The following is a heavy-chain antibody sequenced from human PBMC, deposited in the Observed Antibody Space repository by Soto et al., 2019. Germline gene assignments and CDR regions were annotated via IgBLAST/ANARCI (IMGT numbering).Heavy chain of an antibody. J-gene: IGHJ6*02. D-gene: IGHD2-15*01. V-gene: IGHV3-30*03. CDR2: ISYDGSNK. CDR1: GFTFSRHG. Sequence: PGGSLRLSCAASGFTFSRHGMHWVRQAPGKGLEWVAVISYDGSNKYYVDSVKGRFTISRDNSKNRLYLQMKSLRTEDRAVYYCARDRGLHFDLGRSSYGMDVWGQGATVTVYS. CDR3: ARDRGLHFDLGRSSYGMDV.